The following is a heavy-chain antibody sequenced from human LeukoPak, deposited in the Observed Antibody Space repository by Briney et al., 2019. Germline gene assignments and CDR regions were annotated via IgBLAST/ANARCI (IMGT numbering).Heavy chain of an antibody. CDR1: GGSISSYY. CDR2: AYTGGS. J-gene: IGHJ4*02. D-gene: IGHD4-17*01. Sequence: PSETLSLTCTVSGGSISSYYWSWIRQPAGKGLEWIGRAYTGGSNSNPSLKSRVTMSVDTSKNQFSLKLSSVTAADTAVYYCARHGGDYVFDYWGQGTLVTVSS. V-gene: IGHV4-4*07. CDR3: ARHGGDYVFDY.